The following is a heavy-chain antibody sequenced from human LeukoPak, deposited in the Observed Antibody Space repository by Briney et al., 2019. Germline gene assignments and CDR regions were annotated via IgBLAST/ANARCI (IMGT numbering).Heavy chain of an antibody. CDR3: AREGPVPGTGPFDY. CDR1: GFTFSSYG. Sequence: GGPLRLSCAASGFTFSSYGMHWVRQAQGKRREWVAVIWSDATTKYYADSVKGRFTISRDNSENTLYLQMNSLRAEDSAVYYCAREGPVPGTGPFDYWGQGALVTVPS. CDR2: IWSDATTK. D-gene: IGHD1-7*01. V-gene: IGHV3-33*01. J-gene: IGHJ4*02.